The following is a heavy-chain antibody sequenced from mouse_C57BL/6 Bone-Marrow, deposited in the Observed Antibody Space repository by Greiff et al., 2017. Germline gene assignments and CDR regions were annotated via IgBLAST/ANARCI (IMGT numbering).Heavy chain of an antibody. CDR1: GFTFRDYG. J-gene: IGHJ2*01. CDR2: ISSGSSTI. Sequence: EVQRVESGGGLVKPGGSLTLSCAASGFTFRDYGMHWVRQAPVKGLEWVAYISSGSSTIYYADTVKGRFTISRDNAKNTLFLQMTSLRSEDTAMYYCARPGQYYFDYWGQGTTLTVSS. CDR3: ARPGQYYFDY. V-gene: IGHV5-17*01.